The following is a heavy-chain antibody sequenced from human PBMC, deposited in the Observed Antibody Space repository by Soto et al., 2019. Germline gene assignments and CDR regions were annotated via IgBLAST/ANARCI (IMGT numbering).Heavy chain of an antibody. CDR2: IIPVVGIP. J-gene: IGHJ4*02. D-gene: IGHD5-12*01. CDR3: ARVLEFRDGYISHFDF. Sequence: QVQLVQSGAEVKKPGASVKVSCKAAGGTFRNYPFSWGRQAPGQGREWMGGIIPVVGIPIYAQKFQGRVTITADESTTTVYMELSSLRSEDTAVYYCARVLEFRDGYISHFDFWGQGTQVTVSS. V-gene: IGHV1-69*01. CDR1: GGTFRNYP.